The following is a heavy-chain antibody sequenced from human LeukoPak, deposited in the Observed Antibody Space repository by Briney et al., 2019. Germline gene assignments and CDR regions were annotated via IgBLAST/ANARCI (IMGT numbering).Heavy chain of an antibody. V-gene: IGHV1-8*03. CDR1: GYTFTSYG. CDR3: ARRPIVVVPAAIKPPYYYYYMDV. D-gene: IGHD2-2*01. J-gene: IGHJ6*03. Sequence: ASVKVSCKASGYTFTSYGISWVRQATGQGLEWMGWMNPNSGNTGYAQKFQGRVTITRNTSISTAYMELSSLRSEDTAVYYCARRPIVVVPAAIKPPYYYYYMDVWGKGTTVTVSS. CDR2: MNPNSGNT.